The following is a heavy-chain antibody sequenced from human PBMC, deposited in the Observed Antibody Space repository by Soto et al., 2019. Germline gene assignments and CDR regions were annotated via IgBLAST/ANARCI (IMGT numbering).Heavy chain of an antibody. Sequence: SETLSLTCTVSGGSISSGGYSWSWIRQPPGKGLEWIGYIYHSGSTYYNPSLKSRVTISVDRTKNQFSLKLSSVTAADTAVYACAREVLSYGSGGSCCACGFDPWGQGTMVTVSS. CDR3: AREVLSYGSGGSCCACGFDP. V-gene: IGHV4-30-2*01. J-gene: IGHJ5*02. CDR2: IYHSGST. CDR1: GGSISSGGYS. D-gene: IGHD2-15*01.